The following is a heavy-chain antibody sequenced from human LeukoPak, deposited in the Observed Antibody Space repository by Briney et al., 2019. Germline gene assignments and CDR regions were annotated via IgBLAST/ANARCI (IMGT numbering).Heavy chain of an antibody. CDR3: ARSKDGSGFAAY. CDR2: IYYSGST. CDR1: GGSISSGGYY. D-gene: IGHD3-22*01. Sequence: SETLSLTCTVSGGSISSGGYYWSWIRQHPGKGLEWIGYIYYSGSTYYNPSLKSRVTISVDTSKNQFSLKLSSVTAADTAVYYCARSKDGSGFAAYWGQGTQVTVSS. V-gene: IGHV4-31*03. J-gene: IGHJ4*02.